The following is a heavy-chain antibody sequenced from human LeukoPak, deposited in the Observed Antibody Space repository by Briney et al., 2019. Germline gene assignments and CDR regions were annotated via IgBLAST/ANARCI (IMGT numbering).Heavy chain of an antibody. D-gene: IGHD2-15*01. CDR3: ARELRRGCSGGSCYPPYY. Sequence: GASVKVSCKASGYTFTSYYMHWVRQAPGRGLEWMGIINPSGGSTSYAQKFQGRVTMTRDTSTSTVYMELSSLRSEDTAVYYCARELRRGCSGGSCYPPYYWGQGTLVTVSS. CDR1: GYTFTSYY. V-gene: IGHV1-46*01. J-gene: IGHJ4*02. CDR2: INPSGGST.